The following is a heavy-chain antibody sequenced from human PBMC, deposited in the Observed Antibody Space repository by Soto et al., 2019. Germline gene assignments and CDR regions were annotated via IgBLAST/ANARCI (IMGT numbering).Heavy chain of an antibody. D-gene: IGHD3-10*01. CDR3: AREVQVHTPAFVY. CDR2: ISPMFGAA. CDR1: GGTFNTYA. V-gene: IGHV1-69*19. J-gene: IGHJ4*02. Sequence: QVQLVQSGAEMKKPGSSVKVSCQSSGGTFNTYAMNWVRQAPGQGPEWMGDISPMFGAANYPPKFQGRVTITADDSTGTSYMQLSSLTSEDTALYFCAREVQVHTPAFVYWGQGTLVTVSS.